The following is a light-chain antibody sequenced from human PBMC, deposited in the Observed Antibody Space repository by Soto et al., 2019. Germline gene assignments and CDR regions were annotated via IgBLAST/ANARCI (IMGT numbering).Light chain of an antibody. CDR3: QQFDSVPLT. J-gene: IGKJ4*01. V-gene: IGKV1-33*01. Sequence: DVQMTQSPSSLSASVGDRVTITCQASHDIGTYLNWYQHKPGKAPKLLIFDTSHLATGVPARFSGSGSDTYFTFTITNLHAEDFAGYYCQQFDSVPLTFGGGTHVEI. CDR2: DTS. CDR1: HDIGTY.